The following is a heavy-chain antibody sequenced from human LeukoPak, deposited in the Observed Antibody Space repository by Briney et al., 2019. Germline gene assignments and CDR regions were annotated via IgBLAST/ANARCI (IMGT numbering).Heavy chain of an antibody. V-gene: IGHV3-7*01. Sequence: GGSLRLSCAASGFTFSSYWMSWVRQAPGKGLEWVANIKQDGSEKYYVVSVKGRFTISRDNAKNSLYLQMNSLRAEDTAVYYCARVIYDSSGYYYFDYWGQGTLVTVSS. D-gene: IGHD3-22*01. CDR3: ARVIYDSSGYYYFDY. CDR2: IKQDGSEK. J-gene: IGHJ4*02. CDR1: GFTFSSYW.